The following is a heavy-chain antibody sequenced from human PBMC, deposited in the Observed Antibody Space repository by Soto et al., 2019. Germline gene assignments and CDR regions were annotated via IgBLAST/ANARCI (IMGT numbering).Heavy chain of an antibody. V-gene: IGHV1-18*01. Sequence: QVQRVQSGAEVTKPGASVKVSCKASGYTFTSYGISWVRQAPGQGLEWMGWISAYNSNTNYAQKLQGRVTMTTVTSTSNAYMELRSLRSVDTAMYYCARSYDSIIGVDYWGQGTLVTVSS. J-gene: IGHJ4*02. D-gene: IGHD3-22*01. CDR2: ISAYNSNT. CDR3: ARSYDSIIGVDY. CDR1: GYTFTSYG.